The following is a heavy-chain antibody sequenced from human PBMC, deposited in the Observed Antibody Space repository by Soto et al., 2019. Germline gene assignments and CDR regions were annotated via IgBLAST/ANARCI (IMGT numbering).Heavy chain of an antibody. J-gene: IGHJ6*03. CDR2: INHSGST. V-gene: IGHV4-34*01. CDR3: ARARYCSGGSCYQYYYYYMDV. CDR1: GGSFSGYY. Sequence: LSLTCAVYGGSFSGYYWSWIRQPPGKGLEWIGEINHSGSTNYNPSLKSRVTISVDTSKNQFSLKLSSVTAADTAVYYCARARYCSGGSCYQYYYYYMDVWGKGTMFTVSS. D-gene: IGHD2-15*01.